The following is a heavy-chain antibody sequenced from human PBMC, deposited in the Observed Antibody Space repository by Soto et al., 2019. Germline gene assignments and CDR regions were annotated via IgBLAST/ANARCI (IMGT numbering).Heavy chain of an antibody. J-gene: IGHJ4*02. CDR3: VRASGGGNSAYFDY. D-gene: IGHD2-21*02. CDR2: IYWDDDE. V-gene: IGHV2-5*02. CDR1: GFSFTTRDVG. Sequence: QITLEESGPTLVKPTQTLPLTCAFSGFSFTTRDVGVGWIRQPPGKALEWLALIYWDDDERYSPSLKSRLTITKDTSKNQVVLTMTNMDPVDTATYYCVRASGGGNSAYFDYWGQGTLVTVSS.